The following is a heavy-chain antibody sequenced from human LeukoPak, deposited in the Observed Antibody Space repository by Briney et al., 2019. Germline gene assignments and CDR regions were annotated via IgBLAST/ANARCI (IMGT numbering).Heavy chain of an antibody. V-gene: IGHV4-38-2*02. Sequence: SETLSLTCTVSGYSITSDYYWGWIRQPPGKGLECIGTIYHSGSTYYNPSLKSRVTISVDTSKNQFSLKLSSVTAADTAVYYCARADYGDYVNYWGQGTLVTVSS. J-gene: IGHJ4*02. CDR2: IYHSGST. CDR1: GYSITSDYY. D-gene: IGHD4-17*01. CDR3: ARADYGDYVNY.